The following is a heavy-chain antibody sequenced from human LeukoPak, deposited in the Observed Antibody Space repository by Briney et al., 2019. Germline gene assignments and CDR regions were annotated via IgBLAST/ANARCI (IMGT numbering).Heavy chain of an antibody. Sequence: SETLSLTCTVSGGSFSGYYWIWIRQPPGKGLEYIGEINHSGSTNYNPSLESRVTISIDTSKNQFSLKLSSVTAADTSVYYCARGGQRGIRHLLYWGQGTLVTVSS. J-gene: IGHJ4*02. CDR1: GGSFSGYY. D-gene: IGHD3-10*01. V-gene: IGHV4-34*01. CDR2: INHSGST. CDR3: ARGGQRGIRHLLY.